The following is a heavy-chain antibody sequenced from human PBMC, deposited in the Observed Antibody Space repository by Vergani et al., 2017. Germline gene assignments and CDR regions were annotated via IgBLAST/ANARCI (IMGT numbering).Heavy chain of an antibody. V-gene: IGHV3-9*01. D-gene: IGHD3-22*01. CDR1: GFTFDDYA. Sequence: EVQLVESGGGLVQPGRSLRLSCAASGFTFDDYAMHWVRQAPGKGLEWVSGISWNSGSIGYADSVKGRFTISRDNAKNSLYLQMNSLRAEDTAVYYCARDGVNDYDSSGTKDYWGQGTLVTVSS. J-gene: IGHJ4*02. CDR2: ISWNSGSI. CDR3: ARDGVNDYDSSGTKDY.